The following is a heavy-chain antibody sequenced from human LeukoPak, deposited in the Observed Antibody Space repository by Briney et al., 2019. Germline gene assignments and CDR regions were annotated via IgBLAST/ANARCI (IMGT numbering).Heavy chain of an antibody. Sequence: GGSLRLSCAASGFTFSSYDMHWVRQATGKGLEWVSAIGTAVDTYYPGSVKGLFTISRENSKNSLYLQMNSLRAGDTAVYYSARELRMTTVTRYYYYGMDVWGQGTTVTVSS. J-gene: IGHJ6*02. CDR3: ARELRMTTVTRYYYYGMDV. CDR2: IGTAVDT. CDR1: GFTFSSYD. D-gene: IGHD4-17*01. V-gene: IGHV3-13*01.